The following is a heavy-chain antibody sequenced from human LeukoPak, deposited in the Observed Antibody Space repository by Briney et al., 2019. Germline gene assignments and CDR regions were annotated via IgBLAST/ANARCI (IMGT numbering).Heavy chain of an antibody. Sequence: SGPTLVNPTQTLTLTCTFSGFSLSTSGMCVSWIRQPPGKALEWLARIGWDDNKYYSTSLKTRLTISKDTSKNQVVLTMTNMDPVDTATYYCARIRSDYGSGSYPDYWGQGTLVTVSS. CDR3: ARIRSDYGSGSYPDY. CDR2: IGWDDNK. V-gene: IGHV2-70*11. CDR1: GFSLSTSGMC. J-gene: IGHJ4*02. D-gene: IGHD3-10*01.